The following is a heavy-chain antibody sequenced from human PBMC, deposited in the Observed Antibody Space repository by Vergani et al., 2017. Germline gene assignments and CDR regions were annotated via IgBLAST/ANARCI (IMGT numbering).Heavy chain of an antibody. V-gene: IGHV1-69*02. CDR2: IIPILGIA. D-gene: IGHD2-2*01. CDR3: AIHKLGYCSSTSCYAFDY. Sequence: QVQLVQSGAEVKKPGSSVKVSCKASGGTFSSYTISWVRQAPGQGLEWMGRIIPILGIANYAQKFQGRVTITADKSTSTAYMEMRSLRSEDTAVYYCAIHKLGYCSSTSCYAFDYWGQGTLVTVSS. CDR1: GGTFSSYT. J-gene: IGHJ4*02.